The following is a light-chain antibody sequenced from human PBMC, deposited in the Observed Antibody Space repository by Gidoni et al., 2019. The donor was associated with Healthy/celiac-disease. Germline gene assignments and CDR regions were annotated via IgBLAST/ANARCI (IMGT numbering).Light chain of an antibody. V-gene: IGKV4-1*01. J-gene: IGKJ4*01. Sequence: DIVMTQSPDSLAGSLGERATINCKSSQSVLYSSNNKNYLAWYQQKPGQPPKLPIYWASTRESGVPDRFSGSGSGTDFTLTISSLQAEDVAVYYCQQYYSTPLTFGGGTKVEIK. CDR2: WAS. CDR1: QSVLYSSNNKNY. CDR3: QQYYSTPLT.